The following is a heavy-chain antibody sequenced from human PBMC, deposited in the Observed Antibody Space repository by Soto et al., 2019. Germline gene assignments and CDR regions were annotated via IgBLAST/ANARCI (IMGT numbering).Heavy chain of an antibody. CDR1: GFTFSSYA. CDR3: AKELSAYYDYIWGSYGSNFDY. V-gene: IGHV3-23*01. CDR2: ISGSGGST. Sequence: GGSLRLSCAASGFTFSSYAMNWVRQAPGKGLEWVSGISGSGGSTYYADSVKGRFTISRDNSKNTLYLQLNSLRAEDTAVYYCAKELSAYYDYIWGSYGSNFDYWGQGALVTVSS. D-gene: IGHD3-16*01. J-gene: IGHJ4*02.